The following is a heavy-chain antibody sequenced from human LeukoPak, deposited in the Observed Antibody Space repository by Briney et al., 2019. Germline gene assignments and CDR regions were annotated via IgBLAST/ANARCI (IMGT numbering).Heavy chain of an antibody. J-gene: IGHJ4*02. CDR3: AKDQSAAAYYYGPGSLDY. D-gene: IGHD3-10*01. CDR2: ISYDGSNK. Sequence: GGSLRLSCAASGFTFSSYGMHWVRQAPGKGLKWVAVISYDGSNKYYADSVKGRFTISRDNSKNTLYLQMNSLRAEDTAVYYCAKDQSAAAYYYGPGSLDYWGQGTLVTVSS. CDR1: GFTFSSYG. V-gene: IGHV3-30*18.